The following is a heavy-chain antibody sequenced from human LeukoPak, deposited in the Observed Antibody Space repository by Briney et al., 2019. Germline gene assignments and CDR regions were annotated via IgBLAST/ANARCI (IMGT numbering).Heavy chain of an antibody. CDR2: ISYDGSNK. D-gene: IGHD5-12*01. J-gene: IGHJ3*02. Sequence: PGGSLRLSCAASGFTFSSYAMHWVRQAPGKGLEWVAVISYDGSNKYYADSVKGRFTISRDNSKNTLYLQMNSLRAEDTAVYYCARLQDSSGYSGYGNDAFDIWGQGTMVTVSS. CDR3: ARLQDSSGYSGYGNDAFDI. CDR1: GFTFSSYA. V-gene: IGHV3-30*04.